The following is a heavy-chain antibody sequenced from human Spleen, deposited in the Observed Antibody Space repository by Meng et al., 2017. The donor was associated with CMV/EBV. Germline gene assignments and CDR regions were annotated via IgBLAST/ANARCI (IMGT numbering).Heavy chain of an antibody. D-gene: IGHD2-2*01. Sequence: SETLSLTCTVSGGSVSSGSYYWSWIRQPPGKGLEWIGYIYYSGCTNYNPSLKSRVTISVDTSKNQFSLKLSSVTAADTAVYYCARVGFYCSSTSCYPNWFDPWGQGTLVTVSS. CDR2: IYYSGCT. CDR1: GGSVSSGSYY. J-gene: IGHJ5*02. V-gene: IGHV4-61*01. CDR3: ARVGFYCSSTSCYPNWFDP.